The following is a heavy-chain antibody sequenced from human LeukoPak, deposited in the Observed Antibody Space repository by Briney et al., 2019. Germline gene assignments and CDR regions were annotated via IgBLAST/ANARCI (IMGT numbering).Heavy chain of an antibody. V-gene: IGHV3-23*01. J-gene: IGHJ4*02. CDR3: AKDSGSGTLLTDS. CDR2: ISSSGAYT. D-gene: IGHD3-10*01. Sequence: GGSLRLSCAASGFTFSSYAMTWVRQAPGKGLEGVSGISSSGAYTYYADSVKGRFTISRDNSKNTLYLQMNSLRAEDTAVYYCAKDSGSGTLLTDSWSQGILVTVSS. CDR1: GFTFSSYA.